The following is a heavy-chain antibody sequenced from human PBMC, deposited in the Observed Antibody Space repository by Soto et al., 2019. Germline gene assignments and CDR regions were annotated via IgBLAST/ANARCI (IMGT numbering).Heavy chain of an antibody. CDR2: IYYSGST. CDR1: GVSINAYY. J-gene: IGHJ5*02. CDR3: WKECLRHIVGVVSANCRGFDP. D-gene: IGHD2-15*01. V-gene: IGHV4-59*12. Sequence: SETLSLTXTVSGVSINAYYWSWIRQPPGKGLEWIGYIYYSGSTNYNPSLKSRVTISVDTSKNQFSLKLNSVTAADTALYYFWKECLRHIVGVVSANCRGFDPWGQGTLVPV.